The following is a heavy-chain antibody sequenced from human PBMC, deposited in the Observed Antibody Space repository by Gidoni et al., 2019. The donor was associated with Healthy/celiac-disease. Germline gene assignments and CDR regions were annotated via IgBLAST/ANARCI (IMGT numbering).Heavy chain of an antibody. CDR2: IYSGGST. D-gene: IGHD3-22*01. CDR3: ARARDYYYDSSGYYPTGYYYYGMDV. CDR1: GFTVSSNY. V-gene: IGHV3-66*01. J-gene: IGHJ6*02. Sequence: EVQLVESGGGLVQPGGSLRLSCAASGFTVSSNYMSWVRQAPGKGLEWVSVIYSGGSTYYADSVKGRFTISRDNSKNTLYLQMNSLRAEDTAVYYCARARDYYYDSSGYYPTGYYYYGMDVWGQGTTVTVSS.